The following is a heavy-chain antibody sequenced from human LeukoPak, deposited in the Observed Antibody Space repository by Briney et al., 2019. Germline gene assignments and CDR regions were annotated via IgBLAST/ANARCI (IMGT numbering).Heavy chain of an antibody. D-gene: IGHD4-17*01. CDR2: INHSGST. J-gene: IGHJ4*02. CDR1: GGSFSGYY. Sequence: SETLSLTCTVYGGSFSGYYWSWIRQPPGKGLEWIGEINHSGSTNYNPSLKSRVTISVDTSKNQFSLKLGSVTAADTAVYYCARGLDYGDYQYYFDYWGQGTLVTVSS. CDR3: ARGLDYGDYQYYFDY. V-gene: IGHV4-34*01.